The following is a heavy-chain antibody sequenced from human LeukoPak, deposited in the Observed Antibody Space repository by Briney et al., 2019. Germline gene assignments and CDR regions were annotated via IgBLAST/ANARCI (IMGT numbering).Heavy chain of an antibody. CDR3: AKEPDGDYVYYYYYYGMDV. J-gene: IGHJ6*02. CDR1: GFTFSSYA. V-gene: IGHV3-23*01. CDR2: ISGSGGST. D-gene: IGHD4-17*01. Sequence: PGGSLRLSRAASGFTFSSYAMSWVRQAPGKGLEWVSAISGSGGSTYYADSVKGRFTISRDNSKNTLYLQMNSLRAEDTAVYYCAKEPDGDYVYYYYYYGMDVWGQGTTVTVSS.